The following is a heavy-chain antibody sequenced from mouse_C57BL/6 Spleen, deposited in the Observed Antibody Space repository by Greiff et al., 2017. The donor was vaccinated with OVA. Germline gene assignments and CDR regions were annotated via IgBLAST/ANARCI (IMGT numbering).Heavy chain of an antibody. J-gene: IGHJ4*01. Sequence: VQLQQPGAELVRPGSSVKLSCKASGYTFTSYWMDWVKQRPGQGLEWIGNIYPSDSETHYNQKFKDKATLTVDKSSSTAYMQLSSLTSEDSAVYYCARSTMVTTWAMDYWGQGTSVTVSS. CDR2: IYPSDSET. CDR3: ARSTMVTTWAMDY. V-gene: IGHV1-61*01. CDR1: GYTFTSYW. D-gene: IGHD2-2*01.